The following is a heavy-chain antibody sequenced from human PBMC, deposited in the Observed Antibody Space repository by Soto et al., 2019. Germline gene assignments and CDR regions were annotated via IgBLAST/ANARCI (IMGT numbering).Heavy chain of an antibody. CDR3: WCPGEQHRY. CDR1: GFTVSSNH. CDR2: IYSGGST. Sequence: EVQLVESGGGLVQPGGSLRLSCAASGFTVSSNHMSWVRQAPGKGLEWVSLIYSGGSTYYADSVKGRFTFSRDNSKNTLYLQMNSLRVYDTAVYYCWCPGEQHRYWGQGTLVIVSS. D-gene: IGHD3-16*01. V-gene: IGHV3-66*01. J-gene: IGHJ4*02.